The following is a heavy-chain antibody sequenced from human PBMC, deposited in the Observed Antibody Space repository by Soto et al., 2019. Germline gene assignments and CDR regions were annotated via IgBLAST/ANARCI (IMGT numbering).Heavy chain of an antibody. V-gene: IGHV3-30*18. J-gene: IGHJ4*02. CDR1: GFTFTNYG. Sequence: GGSLRLSCAASGFTFTNYGMHWVRQAPGKGLEWVAVISYDGRKTYYADSVKGRFTISRDNSKNTLNLQMNSLRAEDTAVYYCAKVPDTFIIVIPGAPRGFFDYWGQGTPVTVSS. CDR2: ISYDGRKT. CDR3: AKVPDTFIIVIPGAPRGFFDY. D-gene: IGHD2-2*01.